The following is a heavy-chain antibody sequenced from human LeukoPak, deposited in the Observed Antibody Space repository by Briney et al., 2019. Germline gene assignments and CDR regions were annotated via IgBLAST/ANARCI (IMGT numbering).Heavy chain of an antibody. D-gene: IGHD6-13*01. CDR1: GGSISSTTYY. CDR2: IYTSGST. CDR3: ARKQPQDYMDV. V-gene: IGHV4-61*02. J-gene: IGHJ6*03. Sequence: SETLSLTCTVSGGSISSTTYYWSWIRQPAGKGLEWIGRIYTSGSTNYNPSLKSRVTISVDTSKNQFSLKLSSVTAADTAVYYCARKQPQDYMDVWGKGTTVTVSS.